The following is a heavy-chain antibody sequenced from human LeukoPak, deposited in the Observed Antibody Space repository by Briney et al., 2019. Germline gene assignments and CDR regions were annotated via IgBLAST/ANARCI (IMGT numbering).Heavy chain of an antibody. CDR1: GFTFSSYA. D-gene: IGHD3-10*01. Sequence: HPGGSLRLSCAASGFTFSSYAMSWVRQAPGKGLEWVSAISGSGGSTYYADSVKGRFTISRDNSKNTLYLQMNSLRAEDTAVYCCAKDRTNLLLLDAFDIWGQGTMVTVSS. J-gene: IGHJ3*02. CDR3: AKDRTNLLLLDAFDI. CDR2: ISGSGGST. V-gene: IGHV3-23*01.